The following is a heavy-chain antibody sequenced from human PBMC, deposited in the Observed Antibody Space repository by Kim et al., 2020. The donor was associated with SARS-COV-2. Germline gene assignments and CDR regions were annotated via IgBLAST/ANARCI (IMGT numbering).Heavy chain of an antibody. V-gene: IGHV3-30*07. J-gene: IGHJ6*02. CDR3: ARGAYMGYYGMDV. D-gene: IGHD2-2*02. Sequence: VKGRFTISRDNSKNTLYLQMNSLRDEDTAVYYCARGAYMGYYGMDVWGQGTTVTVSS.